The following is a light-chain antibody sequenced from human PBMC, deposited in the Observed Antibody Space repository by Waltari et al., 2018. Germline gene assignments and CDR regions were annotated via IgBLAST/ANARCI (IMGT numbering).Light chain of an antibody. CDR1: SSDVGGYNF. V-gene: IGLV2-11*01. CDR2: DVS. J-gene: IGLJ1*01. Sequence: QSALTQPRSVPGSPGQSVTISCTGTSSDVGGYNFVSWYQQHPDKAPKFMIYDVSKRPSGVPDRFSGSKSGNTASLTISGLQAEDEADYYCCSYAAGSLYVFGTGTKVTVL. CDR3: CSYAAGSLYV.